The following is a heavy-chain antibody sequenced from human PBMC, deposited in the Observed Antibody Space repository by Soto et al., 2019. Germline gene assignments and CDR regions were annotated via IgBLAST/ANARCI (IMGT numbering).Heavy chain of an antibody. Sequence: EVQLVESGGGLVQPGVSLRLSCAVSGFTFSSFWMHWVRQAPGEGLVWVSRINTDGSSTRYADSVKGRFTISRDNAKNTLYLQMNSLRVEDTVMYYCAKRGVDTFGLSYWGQGTLVTVSS. CDR2: INTDGSST. CDR1: GFTFSSFW. CDR3: AKRGVDTFGLSY. D-gene: IGHD3-10*01. J-gene: IGHJ4*02. V-gene: IGHV3-74*01.